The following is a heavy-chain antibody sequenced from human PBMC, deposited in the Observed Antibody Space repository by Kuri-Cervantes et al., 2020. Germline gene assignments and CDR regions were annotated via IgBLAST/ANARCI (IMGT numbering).Heavy chain of an antibody. V-gene: IGHV5-51*01. D-gene: IGHD4/OR15-4a*01. Sequence: GGSLRLSCKGSGYSFTNYWIGWVRQMPGKGLEWMGIIYPDDSDSRYSPSFQGQVTISVDKSISTAYMQWSSLKDSDTAIYYCARGHYGENPWGQGTLVTVSS. J-gene: IGHJ5*02. CDR3: ARGHYGENP. CDR2: IYPDDSDS. CDR1: GYSFTNYW.